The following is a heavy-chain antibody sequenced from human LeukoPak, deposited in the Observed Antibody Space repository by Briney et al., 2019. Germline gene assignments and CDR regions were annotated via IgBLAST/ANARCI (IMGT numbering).Heavy chain of an antibody. J-gene: IGHJ3*02. CDR1: GSSISSYY. Sequence: SETLSLTCTVSGSSISSYYWSWIRQPPGKGLEWIGYISYSGSTNYNPSLKSRVTISIDTSKNQLSLKLRSVTAADTAIYYCARQGYDILTGYIDAFDIWGQGTMVTVSS. D-gene: IGHD3-9*01. V-gene: IGHV4-59*08. CDR3: ARQGYDILTGYIDAFDI. CDR2: ISYSGST.